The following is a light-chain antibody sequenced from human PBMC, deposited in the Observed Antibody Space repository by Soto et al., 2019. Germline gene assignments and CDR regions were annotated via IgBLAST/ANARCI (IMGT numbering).Light chain of an antibody. CDR2: DAS. J-gene: IGKJ5*01. CDR3: QQYDNWPIT. Sequence: EIVLTQSPGTLSLSPGERATLSCRASQSVSNNYLAWYQQKPGQAPRLLIYDASHRATGVPARFSGSGSGTEFTLTISSLQSEDFAVYYCQQYDNWPITFGQGTRLEIK. V-gene: IGKV3-15*01. CDR1: QSVSNN.